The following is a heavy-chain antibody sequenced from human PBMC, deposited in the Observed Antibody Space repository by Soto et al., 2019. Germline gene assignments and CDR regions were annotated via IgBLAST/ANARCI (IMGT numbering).Heavy chain of an antibody. CDR1: GDSISTSNW. J-gene: IGHJ6*02. Sequence: QVQLQESGPGLVKPSGTLSLTCAVSGDSISTSNWWTWVRQSPWKGLEWIGETYHNGNTNYNPSMKSRVTISVDKSMNQFSLQLASVTAADTAVYYCARYPVWDYYYRLDVWGQGTTVTVSS. CDR2: TYHNGNT. CDR3: ARYPVWDYYYRLDV. V-gene: IGHV4-4*02. D-gene: IGHD3-16*01.